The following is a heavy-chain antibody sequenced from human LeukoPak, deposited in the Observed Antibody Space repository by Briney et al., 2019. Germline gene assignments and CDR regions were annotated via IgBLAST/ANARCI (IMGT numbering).Heavy chain of an antibody. CDR3: AREDWNNFDY. CDR2: INPNSGGT. CDR1: GYTITDYY. V-gene: IGHV1-2*02. D-gene: IGHD1/OR15-1a*01. J-gene: IGHJ4*02. Sequence: ASVKVSCKASGYTITDYYIHWVRQAPGQGLEWMGWINPNSGGTNYAQKFQGRVTMTSDTSISTAYMELSRLRSDDTAVYYCAREDWNNFDYWGQGTLVTVSS.